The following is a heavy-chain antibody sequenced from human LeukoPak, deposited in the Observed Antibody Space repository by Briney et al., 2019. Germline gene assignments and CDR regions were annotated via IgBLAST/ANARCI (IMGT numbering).Heavy chain of an antibody. CDR2: INHSGST. J-gene: IGHJ4*02. CDR3: ARAWRPTPRPTYYYDSSGYYALDY. D-gene: IGHD3-22*01. V-gene: IGHV4-34*01. Sequence: KPSETLSLTCAVYGGSFSGYYWSWIRQPPGKGLEWIGEINHSGSTNYNPSLKSRVTISVDTSKNQFSLKLSSVTAADTAVYYCARAWRPTPRPTYYYDSSGYYALDYWGQGTLVTVSS. CDR1: GGSFSGYY.